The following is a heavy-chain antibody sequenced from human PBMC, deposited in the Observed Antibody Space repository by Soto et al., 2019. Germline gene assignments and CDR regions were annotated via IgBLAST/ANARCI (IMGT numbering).Heavy chain of an antibody. CDR1: GHTFTSYG. Sequence: ASVKVSCKASGHTFTSYGISWVRQAPGQGLEWMGWISAYNGNTNYAQKLQGRVTMTTDTSTSTAYMELRSLRSDDTAVYYCARDTPNWNYAPEPFDIWGQGTMVT. CDR3: ARDTPNWNYAPEPFDI. V-gene: IGHV1-18*01. D-gene: IGHD1-7*01. J-gene: IGHJ3*02. CDR2: ISAYNGNT.